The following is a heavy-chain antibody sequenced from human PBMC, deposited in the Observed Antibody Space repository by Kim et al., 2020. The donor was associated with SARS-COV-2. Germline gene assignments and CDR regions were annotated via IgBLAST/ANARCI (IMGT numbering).Heavy chain of an antibody. CDR2: INHSGST. Sequence: SETLSLTCAVYGGSFSGYYWSWIRQPPGKGLEWIGEINHSGSTNYNPSLKSRVTISVDTSKNQFSLKLSSVTAADTAVYYCARGRYWAARPRIAWFDPWGQGTLVTVSS. CDR1: GGSFSGYY. V-gene: IGHV4-34*01. J-gene: IGHJ5*02. D-gene: IGHD6-6*01. CDR3: ARGRYWAARPRIAWFDP.